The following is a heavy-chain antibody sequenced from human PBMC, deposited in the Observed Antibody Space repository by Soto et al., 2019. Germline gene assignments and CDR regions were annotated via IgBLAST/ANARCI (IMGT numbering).Heavy chain of an antibody. CDR2: IYYSGST. CDR1: GGSISSYY. D-gene: IGHD1-26*01. Sequence: PSETLSLTCTVSGGSISSYYWSWIRQPPGKGLEWIGYIYYSGSTNYNPSLKSRVTISVDTSKNQFSLKLSSVTAADTAVYYCARYGSIVGALTWFDPWGQGTLVTVSS. V-gene: IGHV4-59*01. J-gene: IGHJ5*02. CDR3: ARYGSIVGALTWFDP.